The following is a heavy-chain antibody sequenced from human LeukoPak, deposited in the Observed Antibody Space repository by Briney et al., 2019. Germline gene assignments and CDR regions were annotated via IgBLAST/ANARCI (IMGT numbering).Heavy chain of an antibody. V-gene: IGHV4-59*10. CDR1: GGSFSGYY. Sequence: SETLSLTCAVYGGSFSGYYWSWIRQPPGKGLEWIGRIYTSGSTNYNPSLKSRVTMSVDTSKNQFSLKLSSVTAADTAVYYCARGLSIAARRAFDYWGQGTLVTVSS. CDR3: ARGLSIAARRAFDY. D-gene: IGHD6-6*01. J-gene: IGHJ4*02. CDR2: IYTSGST.